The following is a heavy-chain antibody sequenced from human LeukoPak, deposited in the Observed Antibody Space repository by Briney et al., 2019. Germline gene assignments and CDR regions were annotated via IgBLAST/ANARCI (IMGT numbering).Heavy chain of an antibody. D-gene: IGHD6-19*01. CDR2: ISYDGRNK. J-gene: IGHJ4*02. Sequence: PGRSLRLSCAASGFTFSSYAMHWVRQAPGKGLEWVAVISYDGRNKYYADSVKGRFTISRDNSKNTLYLQMNSLRAEDTAIYYCARGIPQWLVQSAYYFDYWGQGTLVTVSS. V-gene: IGHV3-30-3*01. CDR1: GFTFSSYA. CDR3: ARGIPQWLVQSAYYFDY.